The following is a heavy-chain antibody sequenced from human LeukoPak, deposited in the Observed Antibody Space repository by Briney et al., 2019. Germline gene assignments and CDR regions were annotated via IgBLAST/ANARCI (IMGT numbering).Heavy chain of an antibody. J-gene: IGHJ4*02. CDR3: ARHKITFGGVIAIIDY. Sequence: SETLSLTCTVSGGSISSSSYYWGWIRQPPGKGLEWIGSIYYSGSTYYNPSLKSRVTISVDTSKNQFSLKLSSVTAADTAVYYCARHKITFGGVIAIIDYWGQGTLVTVSS. CDR1: GGSISSSSYY. D-gene: IGHD3-16*02. CDR2: IYYSGST. V-gene: IGHV4-39*01.